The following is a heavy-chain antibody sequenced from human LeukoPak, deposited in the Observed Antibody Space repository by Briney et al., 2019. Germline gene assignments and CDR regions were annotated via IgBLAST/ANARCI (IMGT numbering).Heavy chain of an antibody. CDR3: AKDLIEISYGGNSHSSY. D-gene: IGHD4-23*01. CDR2: ISGDGDST. J-gene: IGHJ4*02. V-gene: IGHV3-43*02. Sequence: QTGGSLRLSCAASGFTFDDYAMHWVRQAPGKGLEWVSLISGDGDSTYYADSVKGRFTISRDNSKNSLYLQMNSLRTEDTALYYCAKDLIEISYGGNSHSSYWGQGTLVTVSS. CDR1: GFTFDDYA.